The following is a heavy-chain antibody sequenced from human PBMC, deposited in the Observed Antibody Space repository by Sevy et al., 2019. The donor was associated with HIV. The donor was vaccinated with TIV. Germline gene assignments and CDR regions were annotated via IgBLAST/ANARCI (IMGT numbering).Heavy chain of an antibody. V-gene: IGHV3-30*18. CDR1: GFSFSYYG. D-gene: IGHD1-26*01. CDR3: ANAYSGSDSHSYHYALDV. CDR2: ISHDGINE. J-gene: IGHJ6*02. Sequence: GGSLRLSCIGSGFSFSYYGIHWVRQAPGKGLDWVALISHDGINEYYADSVKGRFTISRDNSKNTVYLEMNSLRNEATAIYFCANAYSGSDSHSYHYALDVWGQGPTVTVSS.